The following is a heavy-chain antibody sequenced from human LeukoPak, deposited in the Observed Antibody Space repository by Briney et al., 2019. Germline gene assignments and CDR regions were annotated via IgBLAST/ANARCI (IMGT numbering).Heavy chain of an antibody. CDR1: GGSFSGYY. Sequence: KPSETLSLTCAVYGGSFSGYYWSWIRQPPGKGLEWIGYIYYSGSTNYNPSLKSRVTISVDTSKNQFSLKLSSVTAADTAVYYCARGGRGALTDYWGQGTLVTVSS. CDR2: IYYSGST. J-gene: IGHJ4*02. D-gene: IGHD1-14*01. V-gene: IGHV4-59*01. CDR3: ARGGRGALTDY.